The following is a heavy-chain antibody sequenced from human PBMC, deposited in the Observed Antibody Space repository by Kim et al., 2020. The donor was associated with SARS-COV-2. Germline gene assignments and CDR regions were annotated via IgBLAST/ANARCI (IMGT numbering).Heavy chain of an antibody. V-gene: IGHV4-59*01. CDR3: ARVDGSSWYSYYYMDV. J-gene: IGHJ6*03. D-gene: IGHD6-13*01. Sequence: SLKSRVTISVDTSKNRFSLKLSSVTAADTAVYYCARVDGSSWYSYYYMDVWGKGTTVTVSS.